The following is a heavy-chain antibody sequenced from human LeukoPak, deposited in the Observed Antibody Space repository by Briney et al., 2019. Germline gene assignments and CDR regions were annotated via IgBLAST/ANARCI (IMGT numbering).Heavy chain of an antibody. J-gene: IGHJ4*02. CDR3: ARVDTALNN. V-gene: IGHV3-48*04. D-gene: IGHD5-18*01. CDR1: GFTFSNSD. Sequence: GGSLRLSCTASGFTFSNSDMNWVRQAPGKGLEWVSYISSSSSTIYYADSVKGRFTISRDNAKNSLYLQMNSLKADDTAVYYCARVDTALNNGGRGPLVTVSS. CDR2: ISSSSSTI.